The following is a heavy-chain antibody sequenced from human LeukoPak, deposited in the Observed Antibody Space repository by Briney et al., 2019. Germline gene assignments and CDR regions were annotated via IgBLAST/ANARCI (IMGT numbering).Heavy chain of an antibody. J-gene: IGHJ4*02. Sequence: PSETLSLTCAVSGGSISSSNWWSWVRRPPGKGLEWIGEIYHSGTTNYNPSLKSRVTISVDKSKNQFSLKLSSVTAADTAVYYCARSDSGWSLFYFDYWGQGTLVTVSS. CDR2: IYHSGTT. D-gene: IGHD6-19*01. CDR3: ARSDSGWSLFYFDY. V-gene: IGHV4-4*02. CDR1: GGSISSSNW.